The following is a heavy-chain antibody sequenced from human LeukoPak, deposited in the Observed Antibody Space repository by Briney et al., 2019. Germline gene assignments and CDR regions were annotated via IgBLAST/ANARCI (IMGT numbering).Heavy chain of an antibody. V-gene: IGHV1-18*01. CDR2: INAYNGNT. CDR3: ARESFRYGSDFDY. CDR1: GYTFTSYG. Sequence: ASVKVSCKASGYTFTSYGISWVRQAPGQGLEWMGWINAYNGNTNYAHKLQGRVTMTTDTSTSTAYMELRSLGSDDTAVYYCARESFRYGSDFDYWGQGTLVTVSS. D-gene: IGHD3-10*01. J-gene: IGHJ4*02.